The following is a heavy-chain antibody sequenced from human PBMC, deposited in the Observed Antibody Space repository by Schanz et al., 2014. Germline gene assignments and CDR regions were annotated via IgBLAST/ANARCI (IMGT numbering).Heavy chain of an antibody. D-gene: IGHD3-9*01. CDR2: TSTDGTKT. V-gene: IGHV3-30*04. Sequence: VQLVESGGGLVKPGGSLRLSCAASGFTFSSSSMNWVRQAPGQGLEKGAVTSTDGTKTYYAASVRGRFTISRDNSKNSLYLQMNSLRDEDTAVYYCARDHPHRGVTGYYNDVWGQGTSVTVSS. CDR3: ARDHPHRGVTGYYNDV. J-gene: IGHJ6*02. CDR1: GFTFSSSS.